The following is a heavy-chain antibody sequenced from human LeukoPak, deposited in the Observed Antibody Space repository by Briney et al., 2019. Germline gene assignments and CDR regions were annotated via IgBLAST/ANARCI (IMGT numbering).Heavy chain of an antibody. CDR2: IRYDGSNK. V-gene: IGHV3-30*02. CDR3: ARGRELQAKYAFDI. J-gene: IGHJ3*02. Sequence: GGSLRLSCAASGFTFSSYGMHWVRQAPGKGLEWVAFIRYDGSNKYYADSVKGRFTISRDNSKNTLYLQMNSLRAEDTAVYYCARGRELQAKYAFDIWGQGTMVTVSS. CDR1: GFTFSSYG. D-gene: IGHD1-26*01.